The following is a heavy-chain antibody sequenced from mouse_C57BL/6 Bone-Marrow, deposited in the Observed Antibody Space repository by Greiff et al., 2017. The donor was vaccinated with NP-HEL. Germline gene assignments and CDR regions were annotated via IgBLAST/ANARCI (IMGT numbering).Heavy chain of an antibody. CDR2: IDPSDSYT. V-gene: IGHV1-69*01. J-gene: IGHJ2*01. CDR3: ARDGSSY. CDR1: GYTFTSYW. Sequence: QVQLQQPGAELVMPGASVKLSCKASGYTFTSYWMHWVKQRPGQGLEWIGEIDPSDSYTNYNQKFKGKSTLTVDKSSSTAYMQLSSLTSEDAAVYYCARDGSSYWGQGTTLTVSS. D-gene: IGHD1-1*01.